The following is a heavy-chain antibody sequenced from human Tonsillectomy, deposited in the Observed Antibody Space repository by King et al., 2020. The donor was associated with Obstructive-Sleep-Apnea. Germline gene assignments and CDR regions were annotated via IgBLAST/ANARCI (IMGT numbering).Heavy chain of an antibody. D-gene: IGHD2-15*01. Sequence: EVQLVESGGGLVQPGGSLRLSCSASGFTFSSYAMHWVRQAPGKGREYVSAISSNGGSTYYADSVKGRFTISRDNSKNTLYLQMSSLRAEDTAVYYCVGDIGYYYYYGMDVWGQGTTVTVSS. J-gene: IGHJ6*02. V-gene: IGHV3-64D*09. CDR3: VGDIGYYYYYGMDV. CDR2: ISSNGGST. CDR1: GFTFSSYA.